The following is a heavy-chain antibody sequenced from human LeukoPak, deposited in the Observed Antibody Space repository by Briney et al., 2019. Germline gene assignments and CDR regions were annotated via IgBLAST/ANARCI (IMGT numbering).Heavy chain of an antibody. CDR2: TYQRSKWYN. V-gene: IGHV6-1*01. J-gene: IGHJ4*02. Sequence: SQTRSLTCAISGDSVSIDSAAWNWIRQSPSRGLEWLGRTYQRSKWYNDYAVSVKSRITINPAISKNQSSLQLHSVTSEDTAVYYCATSPSPYSSGWYFDYWGQGTLVTVSS. CDR1: GDSVSIDSAA. CDR3: ATSPSPYSSGWYFDY. D-gene: IGHD6-19*01.